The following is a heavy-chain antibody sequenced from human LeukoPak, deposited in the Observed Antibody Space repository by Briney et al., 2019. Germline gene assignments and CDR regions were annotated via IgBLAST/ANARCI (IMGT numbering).Heavy chain of an antibody. CDR3: ARGPRRSFRIAARPPDY. J-gene: IGHJ4*02. CDR2: IYTSGST. Sequence: SETLSLTCTVSGGSISSGSYYWSWIRQPAGKGLEWIGRIYTSGSTNYNPSLKSRVTISVDTSKNQFSLNLSSVTAADTAVYYCARGPRRSFRIAARPPDYWGQGTLVTVSS. D-gene: IGHD6-6*01. V-gene: IGHV4-61*02. CDR1: GGSISSGSYY.